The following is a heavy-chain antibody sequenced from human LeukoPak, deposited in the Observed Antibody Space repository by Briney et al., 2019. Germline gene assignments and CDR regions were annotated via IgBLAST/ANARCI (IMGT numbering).Heavy chain of an antibody. V-gene: IGHV3-33*01. Sequence: GNSLRLSCAASGFTFSSSGMHWVRQAPGKGLEWVAVIWYDGSNRYYADPVKGRFTVSRDNSKNTLYLQMNSLRAEDTAVYYCARAYSLPIVGAIDYWGQGTLVTVSS. CDR2: IWYDGSNR. CDR1: GFTFSSSG. J-gene: IGHJ4*02. CDR3: ARAYSLPIVGAIDY. D-gene: IGHD1-26*01.